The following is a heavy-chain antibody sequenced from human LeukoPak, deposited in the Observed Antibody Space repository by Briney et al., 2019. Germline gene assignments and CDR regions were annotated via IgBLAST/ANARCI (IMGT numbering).Heavy chain of an antibody. D-gene: IGHD1-26*01. Sequence: GGSLRLSCAASGFTFSSYGMHWVRQAPGKGLEWVAVISYDGSNKYYADSVKGRFTISRDYSKNTVYLQMNSLRVGDTAVYYCAKELGEYSGSYRPADYWGQGTLVTVSS. J-gene: IGHJ4*02. V-gene: IGHV3-30*18. CDR1: GFTFSSYG. CDR3: AKELGEYSGSYRPADY. CDR2: ISYDGSNK.